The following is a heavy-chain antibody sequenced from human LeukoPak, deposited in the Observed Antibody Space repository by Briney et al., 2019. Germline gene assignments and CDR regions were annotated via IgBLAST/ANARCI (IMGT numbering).Heavy chain of an antibody. CDR2: IYYSGST. V-gene: IGHV4-61*01. CDR3: ARDQNEYYYDSSGYSL. J-gene: IGHJ4*02. Sequence: SETLSLTCTVSGGSVSSGSYYWSWVRQPPGKGLEWIGCIYYSGSTNYNPSLKSRVTISVDTSKNQFSLKLSSVTAADTAVYYCARDQNEYYYDSSGYSLWGQGTLVTISS. D-gene: IGHD3-22*01. CDR1: GGSVSSGSYY.